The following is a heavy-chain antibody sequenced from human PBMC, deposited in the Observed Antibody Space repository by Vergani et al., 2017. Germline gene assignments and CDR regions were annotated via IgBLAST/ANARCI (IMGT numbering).Heavy chain of an antibody. D-gene: IGHD2-2*01. CDR1: GYTFTGYY. CDR3: ARDHVVVVPAAWEYYGMDV. Sequence: QVQLVQSGAEVKKPGASVKVSCKASGYTFTGYYMHWVRQAPGQGLGWMGWINPNSGGTNYAQKFQGRVTMTRNTSISTAYMELSRLRSDDTAVYYCARDHVVVVPAAWEYYGMDVWGQGTTVTVSS. CDR2: INPNSGGT. V-gene: IGHV1-2*02. J-gene: IGHJ6*02.